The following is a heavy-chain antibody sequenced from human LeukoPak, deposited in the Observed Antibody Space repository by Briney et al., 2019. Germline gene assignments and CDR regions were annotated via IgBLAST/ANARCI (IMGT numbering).Heavy chain of an antibody. J-gene: IGHJ4*02. V-gene: IGHV4-59*01. Sequence: SETLSLTCTVSGGSISSYYWSWIRQPPGKGLEWIGYIYYSGSTNYNPSLKSRVTISVDTSKNQFSLKLSSVTAADTAVYYCARERWACSSTSCYRGYFDYWGQGTLVTVSS. CDR3: ARERWACSSTSCYRGYFDY. CDR2: IYYSGST. CDR1: GGSISSYY. D-gene: IGHD2-2*01.